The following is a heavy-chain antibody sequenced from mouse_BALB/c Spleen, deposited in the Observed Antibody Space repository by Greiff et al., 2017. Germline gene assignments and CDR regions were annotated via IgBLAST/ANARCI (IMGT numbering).Heavy chain of an antibody. J-gene: IGHJ3*01. Sequence: EVKVEESGPSLVKPSQTLSLTCSVTGDSITSGYWNWIRKFPGNKLEYMGYISYSGSTYYNPSLKSRISITRDTSKNQYYLQLNSVTTEDTATYYCARKYESWFAYWGQGTLVTVSA. CDR3: ARKYESWFAY. V-gene: IGHV3-8*02. CDR2: ISYSGST. D-gene: IGHD2-10*02. CDR1: GDSITSGY.